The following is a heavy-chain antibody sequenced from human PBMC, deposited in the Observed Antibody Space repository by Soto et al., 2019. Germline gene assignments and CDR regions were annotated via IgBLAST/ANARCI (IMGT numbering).Heavy chain of an antibody. CDR3: ARIKGGFLYYYYRMDV. Sequence: GESLKISCKGSGYSFTSYWIGWVRQMPGKGLEWMGIIYPGDSDTRYSPSFQGQVTISADKSISTAYLQWSSLKASDTAMYYCARIKGGFLYYYYRMDVWGQGTTVTVSS. J-gene: IGHJ6*02. D-gene: IGHD5-12*01. CDR2: IYPGDSDT. CDR1: GYSFTSYW. V-gene: IGHV5-51*01.